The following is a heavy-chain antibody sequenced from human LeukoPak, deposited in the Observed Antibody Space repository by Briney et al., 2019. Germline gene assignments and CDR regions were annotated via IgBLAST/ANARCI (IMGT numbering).Heavy chain of an antibody. CDR1: GFTFTSDE. J-gene: IGHJ3*02. Sequence: ASVKVSCKASGFTFTSDEINWRRQATGQGLEWMGWMNPNSGNTAYAQNFQGRVTMTRDTSISTAFMELSSLRSEDTAVYYCARGPPWRGFDIWGQGTMVTVSS. CDR2: MNPNSGNT. CDR3: ARGPPWRGFDI. D-gene: IGHD5-24*01. V-gene: IGHV1-8*01.